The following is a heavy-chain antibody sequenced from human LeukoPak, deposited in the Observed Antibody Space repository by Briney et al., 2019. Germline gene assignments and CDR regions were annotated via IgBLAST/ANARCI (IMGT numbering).Heavy chain of an antibody. CDR2: IYYSGTI. V-gene: IGHV4-39*01. CDR3: ASAKGSIWFGENWFDP. J-gene: IGHJ5*02. CDR1: GGSISSSNYY. D-gene: IGHD3-10*01. Sequence: PSETLSLTCTVSGGSISSSNYYWGWIRQPPGKGLEWIGSIYYSGTIYYKPSLKSRVTISVDTSKNQFSLKLSSVTAADTAVYYCASAKGSIWFGENWFDPWGQGTLVTVSS.